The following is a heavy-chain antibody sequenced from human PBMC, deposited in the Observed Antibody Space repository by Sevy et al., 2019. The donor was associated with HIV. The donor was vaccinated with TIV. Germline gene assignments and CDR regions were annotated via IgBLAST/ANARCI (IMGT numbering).Heavy chain of an antibody. D-gene: IGHD2-2*01. Sequence: GGSLRLSCAASGFTFSNYSMHWVRQAPGKGLVWVSRIKTDGSNRDSADSVKGRFFISRDNAKNLLYLQMNSLRAEDTAVYYCAREGDTVLVPTAVDAFDFWGQGTMVTVSS. CDR3: AREGDTVLVPTAVDAFDF. CDR2: IKTDGSNR. V-gene: IGHV3-74*01. CDR1: GFTFSNYS. J-gene: IGHJ3*01.